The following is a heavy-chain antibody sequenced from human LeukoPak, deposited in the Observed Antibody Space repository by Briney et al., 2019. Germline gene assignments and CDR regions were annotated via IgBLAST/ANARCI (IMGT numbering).Heavy chain of an antibody. CDR3: ARGTREAEYYDFCSGYYLGYYYYYYMDV. V-gene: IGHV4-34*01. J-gene: IGHJ6*03. D-gene: IGHD3-3*01. CDR1: GGSFSGYY. Sequence: SETLSLTCAVYGGSFSGYYWSWIRQPPGKGLEWIGEINHSGSTNYNPSPKSRVTISVDTSKNQFSLKLSSVTAADTAVYYCARGTREAEYYDFCSGYYLGYYYYYYMDVWGKGTTVTVSS. CDR2: INHSGST.